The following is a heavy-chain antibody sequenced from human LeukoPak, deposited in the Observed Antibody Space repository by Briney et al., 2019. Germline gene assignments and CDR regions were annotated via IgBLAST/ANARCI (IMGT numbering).Heavy chain of an antibody. CDR3: VRTYEIVGATAFYHYFYYMDV. CDR2: INYGGST. V-gene: IGHV4-39*07. D-gene: IGHD1-26*01. J-gene: IGHJ6*03. CDR1: GGSISSSSYY. Sequence: SGTLSLTCTVSGGSISSSSYYWGWIRQPPGKGLEWIGEINYGGSTKYNSSLKSRVIISVDTSKNQFSLKLTSVTAADTAIYYCVRTYEIVGATAFYHYFYYMDVWGKGTTVTISS.